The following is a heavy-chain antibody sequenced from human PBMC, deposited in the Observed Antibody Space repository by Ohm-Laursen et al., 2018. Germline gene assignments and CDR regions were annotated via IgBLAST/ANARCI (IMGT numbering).Heavy chain of an antibody. CDR3: ARDGADMGDL. J-gene: IGHJ2*01. CDR2: IKQDGSVK. CDR1: GFTFSTYW. D-gene: IGHD5-18*01. Sequence: GSLRLSCTASGFTFSTYWMNWIRQAPGKGLEWVANIKQDGSVKHYVDSVKGRFTISRDNAKNSLYLQMNSLRAEDTAVYYCARDGADMGDLWGRGTLVTVSS. V-gene: IGHV3-7*01.